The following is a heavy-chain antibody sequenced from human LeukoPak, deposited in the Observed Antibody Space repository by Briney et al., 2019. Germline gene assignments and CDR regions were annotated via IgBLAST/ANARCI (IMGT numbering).Heavy chain of an antibody. V-gene: IGHV3-21*01. J-gene: IGHJ4*02. Sequence: SGGSLRLSCAASGFTFSSYSMNWVRQAPGKGLEWVSSISSSSSYIYYADSVKGRFTISRDNAKNSLYLQMNSLRAEDTAVYYCARDPASGSQEGPFDYWGQGTLVTVSS. CDR2: ISSSSSYI. D-gene: IGHD1-26*01. CDR1: GFTFSSYS. CDR3: ARDPASGSQEGPFDY.